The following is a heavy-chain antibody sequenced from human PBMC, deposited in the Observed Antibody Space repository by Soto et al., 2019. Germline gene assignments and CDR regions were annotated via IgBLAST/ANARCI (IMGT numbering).Heavy chain of an antibody. CDR2: IIRIFHTA. Sequence: QVQLVQSGAGVKKPGSSVKVSCKASGGTFSSYAFSWVRQAPGHGLEWMGGIIRIFHTATYAQKFQGRVTITADESTSTAYMELISLRSDDTAVYYCVHRRDGYNSAFFDYWGQGTLVTVSS. V-gene: IGHV1-69*01. CDR3: VHRRDGYNSAFFDY. J-gene: IGHJ4*02. CDR1: GGTFSSYA. D-gene: IGHD5-12*01.